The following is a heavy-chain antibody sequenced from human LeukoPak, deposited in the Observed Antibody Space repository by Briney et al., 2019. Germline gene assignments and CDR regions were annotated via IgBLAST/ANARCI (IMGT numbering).Heavy chain of an antibody. CDR3: TRDLRYTSGWYFDY. CDR2: IRSKVYGGTT. CDR1: GFTFGDYA. J-gene: IGHJ4*02. Sequence: GGSLRLSCTTSGFTFGDYAMSWFRQAPGKGLEWVGLIRSKVYGGTTEYAASVKGRFTISRDDSKSIAYLQMNSLKTEDTAVYYCTRDLRYTSGWYFDYWGQGTLVTVSS. V-gene: IGHV3-49*03. D-gene: IGHD6-19*01.